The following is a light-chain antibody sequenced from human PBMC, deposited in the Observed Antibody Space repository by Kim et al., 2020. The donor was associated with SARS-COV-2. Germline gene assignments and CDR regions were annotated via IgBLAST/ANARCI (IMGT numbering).Light chain of an antibody. J-gene: IGLJ2*01. Sequence: QSVLTQPPSVSAAPGQKVTISCSGSSSNIGHNYVSWYQQLPGTAPKLLIYDNNKRPSGIPDRFSGSKSGTSATLGITGLQTGDEADYYCGTWDGSLSAGVFGGGTQLTVL. CDR2: DNN. V-gene: IGLV1-51*01. CDR1: SSNIGHNY. CDR3: GTWDGSLSAGV.